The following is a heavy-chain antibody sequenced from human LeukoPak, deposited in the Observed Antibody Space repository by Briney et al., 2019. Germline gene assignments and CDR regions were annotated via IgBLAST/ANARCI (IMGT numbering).Heavy chain of an antibody. V-gene: IGHV4-59*01. CDR2: VHYSGST. J-gene: IGHJ5*02. Sequence: SETLSLTCTVSDGSITNYDWSWVRQPPGKGLEFIGHVHYSGSTNYNPSLKSRVTISVDTSKNQFSLKLSSVTAADTAVYYCARDRGFGDEGPFDPWGQGTLVTVSS. CDR3: ARDRGFGDEGPFDP. CDR1: DGSITNYD. D-gene: IGHD3-10*01.